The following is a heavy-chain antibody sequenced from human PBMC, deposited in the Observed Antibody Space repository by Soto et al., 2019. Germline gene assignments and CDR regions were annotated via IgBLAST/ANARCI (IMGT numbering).Heavy chain of an antibody. CDR1: GGSISRAGYS. D-gene: IGHD2-21*02. CDR3: ASSRVVTTYFDY. J-gene: IGHJ4*02. Sequence: QLQLQESGSRLVKPSQTLSLTCAVSGGSISRAGYSWSWIRQSPGQGLEWIGDIYNSGSTFYNPSLKSRLTISVDRDKNHLYLQLNSVNGADTAVSYWASSRVVTTYFDYWGQATVVTVSS. CDR2: IYNSGST. V-gene: IGHV4-30-2*06.